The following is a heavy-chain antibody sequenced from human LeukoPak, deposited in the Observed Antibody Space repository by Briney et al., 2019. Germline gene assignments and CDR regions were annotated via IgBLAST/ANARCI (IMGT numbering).Heavy chain of an antibody. J-gene: IGHJ3*02. V-gene: IGHV4-31*03. Sequence: SETLSLTCTVSGGSISSGGYYWSWIRQHPGKGLEWIGYIYYSGSTYYNPSLKSRVTISVDTSKNQFSPKLSSVTAADTAVYYCASAFSENDAFDIWGQGTMVTVSS. CDR3: ASAFSENDAFDI. CDR1: GGSISSGGYY. CDR2: IYYSGST.